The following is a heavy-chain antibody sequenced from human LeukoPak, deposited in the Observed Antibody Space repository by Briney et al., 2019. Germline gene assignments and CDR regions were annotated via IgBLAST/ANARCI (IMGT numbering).Heavy chain of an antibody. V-gene: IGHV4-59*01. Sequence: KPSETLSLICTVSGGSISSYYWSWIRQPPGKGLDWIGYIYYSGSTNYNPSLKSRVTISVDTSKNQFSLKLSSVTAADTAVYYCARAAGVPVAFDIWGQGTMVTVSS. CDR2: IYYSGST. CDR1: GGSISSYY. D-gene: IGHD2-8*01. CDR3: ARAAGVPVAFDI. J-gene: IGHJ3*02.